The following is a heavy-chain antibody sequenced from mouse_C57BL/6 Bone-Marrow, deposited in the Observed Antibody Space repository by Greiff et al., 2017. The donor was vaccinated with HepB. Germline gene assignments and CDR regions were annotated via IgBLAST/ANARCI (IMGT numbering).Heavy chain of an antibody. CDR2: ISSGSSTI. D-gene: IGHD2-3*01. CDR1: GFTFSDYG. J-gene: IGHJ2*01. CDR3: ASGYYGDY. Sequence: VQLQQSGGGLVKPGGSLKLSCAASGFTFSDYGMHWVRQAPEKGLEWVAYISSGSSTIYYADTVKGRFTISRDNAKNTLFLQMTSLRSEDTAMYYCASGYYGDYWGQGTTLTVSS. V-gene: IGHV5-17*01.